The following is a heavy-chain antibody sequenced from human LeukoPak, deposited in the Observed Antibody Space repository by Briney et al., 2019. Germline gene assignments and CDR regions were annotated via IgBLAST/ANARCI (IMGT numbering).Heavy chain of an antibody. V-gene: IGHV1-18*04. CDR3: ATYFSGSGSFTTQFDH. D-gene: IGHD3-10*01. CDR1: ASTFTTYG. J-gene: IGHJ4*02. Sequence: ASVKVSCKTSASTFTTYGIIWVRQAPGQGLKWMGWINTHKGNTYFSREFQDRVFLTTDASTTTAYMELRSLRSDDTAIYYCATYFSGSGSFTTQFDHWGQGTLVTVSS. CDR2: INTHKGNT.